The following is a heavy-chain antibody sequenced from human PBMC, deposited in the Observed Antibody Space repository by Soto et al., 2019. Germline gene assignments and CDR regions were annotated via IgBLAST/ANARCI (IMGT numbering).Heavy chain of an antibody. CDR1: GFTFGSYW. V-gene: IGHV3-7*03. Sequence: PGGSLRLSCAASGFTFGSYWMSWVRQAPGKGLEWVANIKQDGTEKYYVDSVKGRFTISGDNAKNSLYLQMHSLRAEDTAVYYCARFAISPFDYWYFDLWVRGALVTVSS. J-gene: IGHJ2*01. CDR3: ARFAISPFDYWYFDL. D-gene: IGHD3-16*01. CDR2: IKQDGTEK.